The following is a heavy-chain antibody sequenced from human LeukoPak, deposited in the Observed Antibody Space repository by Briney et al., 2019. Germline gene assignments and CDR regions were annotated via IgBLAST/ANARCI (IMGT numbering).Heavy chain of an antibody. CDR1: GYKFISYA. CDR2: INTDTGNP. D-gene: IGHD3-10*01. CDR3: ARGGYYGGSGTYGFFDY. V-gene: IGHV7-4-1*02. J-gene: IGHJ4*02. Sequence: ASVKVSCKGSGYKFISYAMNWVRQAPGQGPEWMGWINTDTGNPTYARGFTGQYVFSVDTSVTTAYLQINSLRTEDTAVYYCARGGYYGGSGTYGFFDYWGQGTLVTVSS.